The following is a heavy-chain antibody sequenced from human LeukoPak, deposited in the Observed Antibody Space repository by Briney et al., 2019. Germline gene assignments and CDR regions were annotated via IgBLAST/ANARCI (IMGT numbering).Heavy chain of an antibody. CDR3: ASPADIPDY. CDR1: GFTFSSYE. CDR2: ISISDSII. D-gene: IGHD2-2*02. J-gene: IGHJ4*02. Sequence: GGSLRLSCAASGFTFSSYEMNWVRQAPGKGLEWVSYISISDSIIYYADSVKGRFTISRDNAKSSLYPQMHSLRAEDTAVYYCASPADIPDYWGQGTLVTVSS. V-gene: IGHV3-48*03.